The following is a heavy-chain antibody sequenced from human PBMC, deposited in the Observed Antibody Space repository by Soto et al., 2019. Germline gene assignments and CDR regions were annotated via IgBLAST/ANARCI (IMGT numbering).Heavy chain of an antibody. J-gene: IGHJ4*02. CDR3: PRIPFVVLKFFQS. Sequence: QVQLVQSVTEVNKPVSSVKVSYKASGGTFRNYPINWVRQAPGQGLEWMGSIFPLTDIPDYAQNFQSRITICADKSTSTAYMEFSSLTSDATTMYFCPRIPFVVLKFFQSWVQGTLVTVSS. CDR1: GGTFRNYP. CDR2: IFPLTDIP. D-gene: IGHD2-21*01. V-gene: IGHV1-69*02.